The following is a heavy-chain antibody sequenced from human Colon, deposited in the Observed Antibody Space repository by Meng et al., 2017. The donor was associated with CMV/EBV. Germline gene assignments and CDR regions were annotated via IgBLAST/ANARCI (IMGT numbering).Heavy chain of an antibody. Sequence: SVKVSCKTSGGTFSSHTLSWVRQAPGQGLEWMGRLFPILGITTYAEKFEDRVTFSADKSTGTAYMDLSSLTSEDTAVYYCARDRVLTSCDAFDIWGQGTRVTVSS. D-gene: IGHD4/OR15-4a*01. V-gene: IGHV1-69*04. CDR3: ARDRVLTSCDAFDI. J-gene: IGHJ3*02. CDR2: LFPILGIT. CDR1: GGTFSSHT.